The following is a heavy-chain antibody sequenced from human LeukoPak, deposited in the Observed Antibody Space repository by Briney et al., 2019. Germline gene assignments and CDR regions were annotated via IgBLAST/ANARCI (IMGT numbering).Heavy chain of an antibody. CDR3: ARGPYDSSGLYYYYGMDV. CDR2: IYLGGST. Sequence: PSQTLSLTCAVSGGSISSGGYSWSWIRQPPGKGLEWIGYIYLGGSTFYNPSLKSRVSISVDSSKNQFSLKLSSVTAADTAEYYCARGPYDSSGLYYYYGMDVWGQGTTVTVSS. J-gene: IGHJ6*02. D-gene: IGHD3-22*01. V-gene: IGHV4-30-2*01. CDR1: GGSISSGGYS.